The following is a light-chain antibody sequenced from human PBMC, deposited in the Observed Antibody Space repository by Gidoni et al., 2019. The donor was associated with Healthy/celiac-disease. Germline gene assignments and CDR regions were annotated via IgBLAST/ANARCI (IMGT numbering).Light chain of an antibody. J-gene: IGKJ1*01. Sequence: AIQMTQSPSSLSASVGDRVTITCRASQGIRNDLGLYQQKPGKAPKLLIYAASSLQSGVPSRFSGRGSGTDFTLTISSLQPEDFATYYCLQDYNYPLTFGQGTKVEIK. CDR2: AAS. V-gene: IGKV1-6*01. CDR1: QGIRND. CDR3: LQDYNYPLT.